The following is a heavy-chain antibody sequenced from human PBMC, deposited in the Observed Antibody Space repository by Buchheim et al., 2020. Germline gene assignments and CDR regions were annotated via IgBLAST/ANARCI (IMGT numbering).Heavy chain of an antibody. CDR3: AKDPRSGFSATYADY. CDR1: GFTFSSYG. J-gene: IGHJ4*02. D-gene: IGHD3-3*01. V-gene: IGHV3-30*18. Sequence: QVQLVESGGGVVQPGRSLRLSCAASGFTFSSYGMHWVRQAPGKGLEWVAVISYDGSNKYYADSVKGRFTISREKSKKQLYLQMNSLRAEDTAVYYCAKDPRSGFSATYADYWGQGT. CDR2: ISYDGSNK.